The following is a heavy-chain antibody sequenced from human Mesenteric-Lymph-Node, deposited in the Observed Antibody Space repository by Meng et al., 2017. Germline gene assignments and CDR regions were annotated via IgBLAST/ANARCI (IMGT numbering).Heavy chain of an antibody. D-gene: IGHD1-1*01. J-gene: IGHJ5*02. Sequence: GGSLRLSCAASGFTFSSYWMSWVRQAPGKGLEWVANIKQDGSEKYYVDSVKGRFTISRDNAKNSLYLQMNSLRAEDTAVYYCARDTRGDVQLERPTRWFDPWGQGTLVTVSS. CDR3: ARDTRGDVQLERPTRWFDP. V-gene: IGHV3-7*01. CDR2: IKQDGSEK. CDR1: GFTFSSYW.